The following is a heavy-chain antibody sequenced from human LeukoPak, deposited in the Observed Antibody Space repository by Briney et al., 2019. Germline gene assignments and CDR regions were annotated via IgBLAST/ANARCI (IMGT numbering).Heavy chain of an antibody. Sequence: GGSLRLSCAASGFPFSSYSMNWVRQAPGKGLEWVSSMSSSSSYIYYADSVKGRFTISRDNAKNSLYLQMNSLRAEDTAVYYCARGQGYCSSTSCYVWFDPWGQGTLVTVSS. CDR1: GFPFSSYS. D-gene: IGHD2-2*01. CDR3: ARGQGYCSSTSCYVWFDP. V-gene: IGHV3-21*01. CDR2: MSSSSSYI. J-gene: IGHJ5*02.